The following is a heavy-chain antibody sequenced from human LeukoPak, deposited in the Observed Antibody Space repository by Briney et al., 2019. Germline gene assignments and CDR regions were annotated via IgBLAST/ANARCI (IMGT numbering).Heavy chain of an antibody. Sequence: PSETLSLTCTVSGASISSYYWSWIRQPPGKGLEWIGNIHYSGSTYYNPSLKSRVTISVDTSKNQFSLKLSSVTAADAAVYYCARLLWFGEGNWFDPWAREPWSPSPQ. V-gene: IGHV4-59*08. CDR2: IHYSGST. CDR3: ARLLWFGEGNWFDP. CDR1: GASISSYY. D-gene: IGHD3-10*01. J-gene: IGHJ5*02.